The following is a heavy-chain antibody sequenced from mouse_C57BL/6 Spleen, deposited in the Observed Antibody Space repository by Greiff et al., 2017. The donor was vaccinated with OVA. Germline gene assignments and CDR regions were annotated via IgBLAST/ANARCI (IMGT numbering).Heavy chain of an antibody. CDR1: GYTFTSYW. J-gene: IGHJ2*01. CDR2: IHPNSGST. V-gene: IGHV1-64*01. CDR3: ARAEDLNFGYDEDDY. Sequence: QVQLQQPGAELVKPGASVKLSCKASGYTFTSYWMHWVKQRPGQGLEWIGMIHPNSGSTNYNEKFKSKATLTVDKSSSTAYMQLSSLTSEDSAVYYCARAEDLNFGYDEDDYWGQGTTLTVSS. D-gene: IGHD2-2*01.